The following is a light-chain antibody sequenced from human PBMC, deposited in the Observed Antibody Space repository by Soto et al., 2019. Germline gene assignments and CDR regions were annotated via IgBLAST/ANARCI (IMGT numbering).Light chain of an antibody. Sequence: EIVMTQSPATLSVSPGERATLSCRASQSVSSNLAWYQQKPGQAPRLLIYGAATRATGIPARFSGSGSGTDFTLTISSLQSEDFALYYCQQYNNWPPYTFGQGTKLELK. J-gene: IGKJ2*01. CDR1: QSVSSN. CDR2: GAA. V-gene: IGKV3-15*01. CDR3: QQYNNWPPYT.